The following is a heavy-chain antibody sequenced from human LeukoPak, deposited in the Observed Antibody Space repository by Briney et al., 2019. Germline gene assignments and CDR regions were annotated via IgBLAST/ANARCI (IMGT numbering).Heavy chain of an antibody. V-gene: IGHV3-53*01. CDR1: GLTVSSNY. D-gene: IGHD3-10*01. CDR2: IYSGGST. CDR3: ARGLLWFGEVYSLGSFDY. J-gene: IGHJ4*02. Sequence: PGGSLRLSCAASGLTVSSNYMSWVRQAPGKGLEWVSVIYSGGSTYYADSVKGRFTISRDNSKNTLYLQMNSLRAEDTAVYYCARGLLWFGEVYSLGSFDYWGQGTLVTVSS.